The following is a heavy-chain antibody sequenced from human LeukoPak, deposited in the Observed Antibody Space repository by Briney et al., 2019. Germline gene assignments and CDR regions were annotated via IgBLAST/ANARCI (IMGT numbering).Heavy chain of an antibody. CDR3: ARQTYYDFWSGTDAFDI. V-gene: IGHV4-4*09. CDR2: IYTSGST. D-gene: IGHD3-3*01. J-gene: IGHJ3*02. Sequence: SETLSLTCTVSGGSISSYYWSWIRQPPGKGLEWIGYIYTSGSTNYNPSLKSRVTISVDTSKNQFSLKLSSVTAADTAVYYYARQTYYDFWSGTDAFDIWGQGTMVTVSS. CDR1: GGSISSYY.